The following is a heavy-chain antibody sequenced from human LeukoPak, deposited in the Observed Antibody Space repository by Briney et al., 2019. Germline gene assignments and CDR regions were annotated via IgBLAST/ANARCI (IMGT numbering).Heavy chain of an antibody. V-gene: IGHV1-2*02. D-gene: IGHD6-19*01. J-gene: IGHJ4*02. CDR1: GYTFTGHN. Sequence: GASVKVSCKASGYTFTGHNMRWVRQAPGQGLEWLGWINPNTGGTNYAEKCQGRVTMTRDTSISTVYMELSRLRSDDTAVYYCARDSALAVAGTFPGYWGQGTLVTVSS. CDR3: ARDSALAVAGTFPGY. CDR2: INPNTGGT.